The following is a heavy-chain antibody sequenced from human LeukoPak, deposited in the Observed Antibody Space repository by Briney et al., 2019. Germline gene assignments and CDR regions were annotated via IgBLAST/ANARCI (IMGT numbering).Heavy chain of an antibody. V-gene: IGHV3-23*01. J-gene: IGHJ4*02. CDR3: ARRDIVVVVSASDY. D-gene: IGHD2-15*01. CDR2: ITASGDRT. Sequence: GSLRLSCAASGFTFSSYGMSWVRQAPGKGLEWVSGITASGDRTFYGDSVRGRFTMSRDNSKNTVYLQMNSLRVDDTAVYYCARRDIVVVVSASDYWGQGTLVTVSS. CDR1: GFTFSSYG.